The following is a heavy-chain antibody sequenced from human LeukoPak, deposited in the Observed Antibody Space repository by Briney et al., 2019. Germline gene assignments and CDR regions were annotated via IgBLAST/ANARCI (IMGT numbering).Heavy chain of an antibody. J-gene: IGHJ4*02. Sequence: PSETLSLTCTVSGGSISSSTNYWGWIRQPPGKGLEWIGSINYSGSTSYNPSLKSRVTISVDTSKNQFSLKLSSVTAADTAVYYCASGNQRWLQLGYFDYWGQGTLVTVSS. V-gene: IGHV4-39*07. CDR1: GGSISSSTNY. D-gene: IGHD5-24*01. CDR2: INYSGST. CDR3: ASGNQRWLQLGYFDY.